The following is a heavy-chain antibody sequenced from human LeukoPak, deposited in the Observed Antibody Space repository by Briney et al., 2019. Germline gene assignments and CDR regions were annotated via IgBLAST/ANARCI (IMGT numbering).Heavy chain of an antibody. CDR3: AKLPSMIVVVITAYY. Sequence: GRSLRLSCAASGFTFSSYAMSWVRQAPGKGLEWVSAISGSGGSTYYADSVKGRFTISRDNSKNTLYLQMTSLRAADTAVYYCAKLPSMIVVVITAYYWGQGTLVTVSS. CDR2: ISGSGGST. V-gene: IGHV3-23*01. CDR1: GFTFSSYA. J-gene: IGHJ4*02. D-gene: IGHD3-22*01.